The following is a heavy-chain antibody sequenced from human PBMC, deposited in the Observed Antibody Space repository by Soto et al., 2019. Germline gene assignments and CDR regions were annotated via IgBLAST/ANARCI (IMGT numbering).Heavy chain of an antibody. CDR1: GGSISSGDYY. CDR3: ARVVLRDLDWRHYDMDV. V-gene: IGHV4-30-4*01. J-gene: IGHJ6*02. D-gene: IGHD3-9*01. Sequence: SETLSLTCTVSGGSISSGDYYWSSIRQPPXKGLEWIGYIYYSGSTYYNPSLKSRVTISVDTSKNQFSLKLSSVTAADTAVYYCARVVLRDLDWRHYDMDVWGQRTTVTVSS. CDR2: IYYSGST.